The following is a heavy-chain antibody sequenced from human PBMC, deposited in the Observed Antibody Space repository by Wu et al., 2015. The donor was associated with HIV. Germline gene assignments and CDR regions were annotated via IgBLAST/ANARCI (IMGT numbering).Heavy chain of an antibody. D-gene: IGHD6-13*01. Sequence: QVQLVQSGAEVKKPGSSVKVSCKASGGTFSSYAISWVRQAPGQGLEWMGGIIPIFGTANYAQKFQGRVTITADESTSTAYMELSSLRSEDTAVYYCARDIGPSIAAAATGSHFQHWGQGTLVTVSS. V-gene: IGHV1-69*12. CDR1: GGTFSSYA. J-gene: IGHJ1*01. CDR3: ARDIGPSIAAAATGSHFQH. CDR2: IIPIFGTA.